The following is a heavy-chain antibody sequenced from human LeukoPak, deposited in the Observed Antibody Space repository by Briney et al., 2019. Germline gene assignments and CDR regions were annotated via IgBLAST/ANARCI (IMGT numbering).Heavy chain of an antibody. Sequence: GGSLRLSCAASGFTFSRHWMSWVRQAPGKGLEWVANIKEDGSEKYYVDSKKGRFTISRDNARNSLYLQMNSLRAEDTAVYYCAREVHAAVTDFDYWGQGTLVTVSS. CDR2: IKEDGSEK. D-gene: IGHD6-13*01. CDR1: GFTFSRHW. J-gene: IGHJ4*02. CDR3: AREVHAAVTDFDY. V-gene: IGHV3-7*01.